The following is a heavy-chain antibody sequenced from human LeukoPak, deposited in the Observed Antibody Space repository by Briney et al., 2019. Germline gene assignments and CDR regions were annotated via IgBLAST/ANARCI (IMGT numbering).Heavy chain of an antibody. V-gene: IGHV3-21*01. D-gene: IGHD3-22*01. CDR1: GFTFSSYS. J-gene: IGHJ3*02. CDR2: ISSSSSYI. CDR3: ARDLTQSSGYLPFDAFDI. Sequence: GGSLRLSCAASGFTFSSYSMNWVRQAPGKGLEWVSSISSSSSYIYYADSVKGRFTISRDNAKNSLYLQMNSLRAEDTAVYYCARDLTQSSGYLPFDAFDIWGQGTMVTVSS.